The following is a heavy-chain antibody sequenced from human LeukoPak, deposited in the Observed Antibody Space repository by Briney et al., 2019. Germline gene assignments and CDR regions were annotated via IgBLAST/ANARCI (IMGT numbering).Heavy chain of an antibody. CDR1: GFTFSGYW. D-gene: IGHD4-17*01. V-gene: IGHV3-7*04. J-gene: IGHJ3*02. Sequence: GGSLRLSCAASGFTFSGYWMSWVRQAPGKGLEWVANIKHDESEKYYVDSVKGRFTISRDNAKNSLYLQMNSLRAEDTAVYYCARGQVTAVTRLAAFDIWGQGTMVIVSS. CDR2: IKHDESEK. CDR3: ARGQVTAVTRLAAFDI.